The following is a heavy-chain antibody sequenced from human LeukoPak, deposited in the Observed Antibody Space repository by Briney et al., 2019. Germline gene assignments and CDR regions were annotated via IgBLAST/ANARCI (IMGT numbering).Heavy chain of an antibody. CDR2: IYSAGAT. CDR1: GVILRTNY. J-gene: IGHJ4*02. CDR3: AGRTYFVITY. Sequence: PGGSLRLSCAVSGVILRTNYVMWVRQATGKGLESLSVIYSAGATYYPASVKVRFTISTDNSHNTLYLQINSLRAEDTAVYYCAGRTYFVITYWGQGTLVTVSS. D-gene: IGHD5-24*01. V-gene: IGHV3-53*01.